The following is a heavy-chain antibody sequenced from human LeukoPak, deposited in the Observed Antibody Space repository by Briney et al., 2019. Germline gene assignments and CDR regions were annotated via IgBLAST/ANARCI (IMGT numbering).Heavy chain of an antibody. D-gene: IGHD1-26*01. CDR2: KST. CDR1: GDSISSGSYY. J-gene: IGHJ4*02. CDR3: AREGPRGSYSRGTRWFDY. Sequence: SETLSLTCTVSGDSISSGSYYWSWIRQPAGKGLEWIGRKSTNYNPSLKSRVTISADTSKNQFSLKLSSVTAADTAVYYCAREGPRGSYSRGTRWFDYWGQGTLVTVSS. V-gene: IGHV4-61*02.